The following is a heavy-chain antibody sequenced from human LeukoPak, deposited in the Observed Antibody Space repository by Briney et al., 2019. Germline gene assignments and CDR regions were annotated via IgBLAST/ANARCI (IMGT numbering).Heavy chain of an antibody. CDR1: GGSISSSSYY. J-gene: IGHJ4*02. CDR2: IYYSGST. CDR3: ARRKGPTDGY. V-gene: IGHV4-39*07. Sequence: WETLSPTCTVSGGSISSSSYYWGWIRQPPGKGLEWIGSIYYSGSTYYNPSLKSRVTISVDTSKNQFSLKLSSVTAADTAVYYCARRKGPTDGYWGQGTLVTVSS. D-gene: IGHD5-24*01.